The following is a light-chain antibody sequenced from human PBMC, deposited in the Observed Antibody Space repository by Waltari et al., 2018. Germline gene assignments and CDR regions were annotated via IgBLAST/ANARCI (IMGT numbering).Light chain of an antibody. CDR3: QSFDNMLSGGVV. Sequence: QSALTQPASVSGSPGQSISISCTGTSSDVGVYNYVSWYQQYPGKAPKLMIYEVSNRPSGVSNRFSGSKSDNTASLTISGLQADDEADYFCQSFDNMLSGGVVFGGGTKLAVL. J-gene: IGLJ2*01. V-gene: IGLV2-14*01. CDR1: SSDVGVYNY. CDR2: EVS.